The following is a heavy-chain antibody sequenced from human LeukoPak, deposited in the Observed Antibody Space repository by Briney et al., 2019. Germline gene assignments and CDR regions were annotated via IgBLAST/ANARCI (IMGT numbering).Heavy chain of an antibody. J-gene: IGHJ6*04. V-gene: IGHV4-34*01. CDR3: ARDNYYGSGKISYGMDV. CDR2: INHSGST. D-gene: IGHD3-10*01. Sequence: SETLSLTCAVYGGSFSGYYWSWIRQPPGKGLEWIGEINHSGSTNYNPSLKSRVTISVDTYKNQFSLKLSSVTAADTAVYYCARDNYYGSGKISYGMDVWGKGTTVTVSS. CDR1: GGSFSGYY.